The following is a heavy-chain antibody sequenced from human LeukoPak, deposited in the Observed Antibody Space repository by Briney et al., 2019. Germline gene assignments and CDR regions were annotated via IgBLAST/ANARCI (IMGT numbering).Heavy chain of an antibody. V-gene: IGHV1-2*02. D-gene: IGHD3-3*01. CDR1: GYTFTGYY. J-gene: IGHJ4*02. CDR3: ARFTIFGVVLFDY. CDR2: INPNSGGT. Sequence: ASVKVSCKASGYTFTGYYMHWVRQAPGQGLEWMGWINPNSGGTNYAQKLQGRVTMTTDTSTSTAYMELRSLRSDDTAVYYCARFTIFGVVLFDYWGQGTLVTVSS.